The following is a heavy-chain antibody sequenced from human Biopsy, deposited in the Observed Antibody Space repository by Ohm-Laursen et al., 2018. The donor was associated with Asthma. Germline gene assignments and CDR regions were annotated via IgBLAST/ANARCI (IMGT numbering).Heavy chain of an antibody. CDR2: ISKDASTQ. J-gene: IGHJ3*02. CDR1: GFSFSNFA. CDR3: VRDGTDDAFDI. Sequence: SLRLSCAASGFSFSNFAIHWVRQAPGKGLEWVGVISKDASTQDYSDSVKGRFAMARDNSKNTLDLQMNSLREEDTAVYYCVRDGTDDAFDIWGQGTVVSVSS. V-gene: IGHV3-30*01. D-gene: IGHD1-1*01.